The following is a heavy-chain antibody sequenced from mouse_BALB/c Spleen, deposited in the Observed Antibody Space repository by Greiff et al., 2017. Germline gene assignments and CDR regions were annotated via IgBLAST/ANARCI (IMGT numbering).Heavy chain of an antibody. CDR3: ARDRRFAC. Sequence: DVKLVESGGGLVKPGGSLTLSCAASGFTFSSYAMSWVRQSPEKRLEWVAEISSGGSYNYYPDTVTGRFTISRDNAKNTLYLEMSSLRSEDTAMYYCARDRRFACWGAGTLVTVSA. CDR1: GFTFSSYA. J-gene: IGHJ3*01. V-gene: IGHV5-9-4*01. CDR2: ISSGGSYN.